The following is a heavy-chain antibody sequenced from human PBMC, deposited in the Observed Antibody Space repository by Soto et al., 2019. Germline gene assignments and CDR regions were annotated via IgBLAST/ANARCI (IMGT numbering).Heavy chain of an antibody. J-gene: IGHJ5*02. Sequence: TSETLSLTCAVYGGSFSGYYWSWIRQPPGKGLEWIGEINHSGSTNYNPSLKSRVTISVDTSKNQFSLKLSSVTAADTAVYYCARAARLWKNWFDPWGQGTLVTVSS. D-gene: IGHD6-6*01. CDR2: INHSGST. CDR1: GGSFSGYY. V-gene: IGHV4-34*01. CDR3: ARAARLWKNWFDP.